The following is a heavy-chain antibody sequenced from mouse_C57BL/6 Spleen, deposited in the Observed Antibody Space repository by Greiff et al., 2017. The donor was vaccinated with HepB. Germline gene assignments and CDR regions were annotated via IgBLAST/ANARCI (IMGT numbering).Heavy chain of an antibody. CDR2: IHPNSGST. D-gene: IGHD2-1*01. J-gene: IGHJ2*01. V-gene: IGHV1-64*01. CDR3: ARREGIYGIRY. Sequence: QVQLQQPGAELVKPGASVKLSCKASGYTFTSYWMHWVKQRPGQGLEWIGMIHPNSGSTNYNEKFKSKATLTVDKSSSTAYMQLSSLTSEDSSVCYWARREGIYGIRYWGQGTTLTVSS. CDR1: GYTFTSYW.